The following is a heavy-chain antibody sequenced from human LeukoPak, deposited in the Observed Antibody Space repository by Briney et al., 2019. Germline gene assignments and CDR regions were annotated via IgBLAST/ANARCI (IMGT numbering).Heavy chain of an antibody. V-gene: IGHV3-7*01. CDR1: GFIFSTYW. CDR3: ARSSGWFLTD. Sequence: GGPLRLSWAASGFIFSTYWMTWVRQAPGKGLEWVANIKQDGSEKYYVDSVQGRFTISRDNAKNSLYLQMNSLRAEDTAVYYCARSSGWFLTDWGKGTMVTVSS. CDR2: IKQDGSEK. J-gene: IGHJ3*01. D-gene: IGHD6-19*01.